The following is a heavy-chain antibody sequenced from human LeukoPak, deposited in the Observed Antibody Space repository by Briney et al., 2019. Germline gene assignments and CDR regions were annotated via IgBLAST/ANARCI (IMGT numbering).Heavy chain of an antibody. J-gene: IGHJ5*02. Sequence: ASVKVSCKASGGTFSSYAISWVRQAPGQGLEWMGGIIPVFGTSNYAQKFQGRVTITADESTRTAYMELSSLRSEDTAVYYCARVTGGRYCSTTSCYMRGWFDPWGQGTLVSVSS. CDR3: ARVTGGRYCSTTSCYMRGWFDP. CDR1: GGTFSSYA. D-gene: IGHD2-2*02. V-gene: IGHV1-69*13. CDR2: IIPVFGTS.